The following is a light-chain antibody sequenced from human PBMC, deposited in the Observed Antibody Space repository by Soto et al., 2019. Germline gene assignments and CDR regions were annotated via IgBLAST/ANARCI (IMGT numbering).Light chain of an antibody. V-gene: IGLV2-14*01. CDR1: SSDVGGYNY. CDR3: RSYTSSTTYV. Sequence: QSPLTQPASVSGSPGQSITISCTGTSSDVGGYNYVSWYQQHPGRAPKLMIYEVSNRPSGVSNRFSGSKSDNTASLTISGLQAEDEADYYCRSYTSSTTYVFGTGTKVTVL. CDR2: EVS. J-gene: IGLJ1*01.